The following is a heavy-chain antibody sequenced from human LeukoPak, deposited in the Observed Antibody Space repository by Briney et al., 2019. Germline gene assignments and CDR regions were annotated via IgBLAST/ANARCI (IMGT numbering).Heavy chain of an antibody. CDR1: GASVTTYY. Sequence: KPSETLSLTCTVSGASVTTYYWSWIRQPAGKGLEWIGRIYSSGTTNYNLSLRGRVTMSLDTSRNQVSLKLSSVVAADTAMYYCARDYDKAFDYWDQGTLVTVSS. J-gene: IGHJ4*02. CDR3: ARDYDKAFDY. CDR2: IYSSGTT. V-gene: IGHV4-4*07. D-gene: IGHD3-16*01.